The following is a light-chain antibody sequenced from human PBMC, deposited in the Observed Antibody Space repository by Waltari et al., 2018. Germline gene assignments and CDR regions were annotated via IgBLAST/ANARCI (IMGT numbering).Light chain of an antibody. J-gene: IGKJ1*01. CDR3: QQFNNWPPWT. Sequence: EIVMTQSPATLSVSPGERATLSCRASQSINNNLAWYHKKPGQAPRLLIYGASTRATGIPARFSGSGSGTEFTRTVSSLQSEDFALYHCQQFNNWPPWTFGQGTKVEIK. CDR1: QSINNN. V-gene: IGKV3-15*01. CDR2: GAS.